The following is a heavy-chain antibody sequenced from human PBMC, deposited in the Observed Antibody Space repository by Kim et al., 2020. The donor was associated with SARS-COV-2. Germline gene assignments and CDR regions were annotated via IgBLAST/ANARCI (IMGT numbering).Heavy chain of an antibody. J-gene: IGHJ4*02. V-gene: IGHV1-46*01. CDR3: ARAIAVAGGFDY. D-gene: IGHD6-19*01. Sequence: SYAQKFQGRVTMTRDTSTSTVYMELSSLRSEDQAVYYCARAIAVAGGFDYWGQGTLVTVSS.